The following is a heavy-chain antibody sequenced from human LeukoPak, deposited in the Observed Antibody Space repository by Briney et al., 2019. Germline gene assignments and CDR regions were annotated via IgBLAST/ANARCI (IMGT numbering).Heavy chain of an antibody. D-gene: IGHD2-2*01. V-gene: IGHV3-23*01. CDR1: GFTFRTYA. Sequence: PGGSLRLSCAASGFTFRTYAMSWVRQAPGKGLEWVSGISGSDGSTYYADSVKGRFTTSRDNSKNTVYLQMNSLRAEDTAVYYCAKARRSACSSTSCYPFDYWGQGTLVTVSS. CDR2: ISGSDGST. J-gene: IGHJ4*02. CDR3: AKARRSACSSTSCYPFDY.